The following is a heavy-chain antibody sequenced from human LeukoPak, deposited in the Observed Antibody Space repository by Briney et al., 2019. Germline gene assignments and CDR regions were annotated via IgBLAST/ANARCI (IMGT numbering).Heavy chain of an antibody. Sequence: PGGSLRLSCAASGFTFRSYGMHWVRQAPGKGLEWVAVISYDGSNKYYADSVKGRFTISRDNSKNTLYLQMNSPRAEDTAVYYCAKGWYRFDPWGQGTLVTVSS. J-gene: IGHJ5*02. V-gene: IGHV3-30*18. CDR1: GFTFRSYG. D-gene: IGHD6-13*01. CDR2: ISYDGSNK. CDR3: AKGWYRFDP.